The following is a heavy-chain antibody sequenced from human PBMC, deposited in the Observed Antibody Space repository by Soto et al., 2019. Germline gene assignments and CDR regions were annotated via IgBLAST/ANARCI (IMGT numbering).Heavy chain of an antibody. D-gene: IGHD2-8*01. CDR2: ILSNYNT. Sequence: EVQLLESGGGLVQPGGSLTLSCAASGFRFRDYTMSWVRQAPGKVLESISVILSNYNTYYTDSVRGRFTISRDSSKNMLYLEMNSLRAEDTAVYYCARRVNGYIDYWGQGALVTVSS. CDR3: ARRVNGYIDY. V-gene: IGHV3-23*05. J-gene: IGHJ4*02. CDR1: GFRFRDYT.